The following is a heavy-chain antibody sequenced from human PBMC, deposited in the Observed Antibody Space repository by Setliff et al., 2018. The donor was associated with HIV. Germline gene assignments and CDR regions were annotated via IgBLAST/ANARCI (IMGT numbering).Heavy chain of an antibody. CDR2: INYSGNT. CDR1: GGSISSSSYY. CDR3: ARRIYGNNPYFDY. J-gene: IGHJ4*02. D-gene: IGHD4-17*01. V-gene: IGHV4-39*01. Sequence: SETLSLTCTVSGGSISSSSYYWGWIRQPPGKGLEWIGSINYSGNTYYKSSLKSRVTISVDTSKNQFSLKLSSVTAADTAIYYCARRIYGNNPYFDYWSQGTLVTVSS.